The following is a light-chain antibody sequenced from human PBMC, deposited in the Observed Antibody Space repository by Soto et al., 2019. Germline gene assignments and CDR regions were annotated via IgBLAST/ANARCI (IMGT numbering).Light chain of an antibody. CDR3: CTYAGSYVV. CDR2: DVS. J-gene: IGLJ2*01. Sequence: QSALTQPRSVSGSPGQSVPISCTGTSSDVGGYNYVSWYQQHPGKAPKLMIYDVSKRPSGVPDRFSGSKSGNTASLTISGLQAEDEADYSCCTYAGSYVVFGGGTK. V-gene: IGLV2-11*01. CDR1: SSDVGGYNY.